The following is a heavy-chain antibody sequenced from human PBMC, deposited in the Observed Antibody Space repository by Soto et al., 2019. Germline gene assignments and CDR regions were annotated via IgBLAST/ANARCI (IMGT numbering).Heavy chain of an antibody. CDR2: IIPILGEA. D-gene: IGHD4-17*01. CDR1: GGTFSSYT. Sequence: QVQLVQSGAEVKKPGSSVKVSCKASGGTFSSYTLSWVRQAPGQGLEWMGRIIPILGEAKYAQKFQGRVTISADKSTSTAYLELSSLRSEDTAVYYRASIYGDYADWGQGTLVTVSS. J-gene: IGHJ4*02. V-gene: IGHV1-69*02. CDR3: ASIYGDYAD.